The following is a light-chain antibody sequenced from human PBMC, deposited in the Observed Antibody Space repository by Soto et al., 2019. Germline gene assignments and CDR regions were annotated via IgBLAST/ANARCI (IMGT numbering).Light chain of an antibody. CDR1: QSVDSSY. V-gene: IGKV3-20*01. Sequence: EIVLTQAPSTLSFSPGERAPLSCRASQSVDSSYLAWYQQKPGQAPRLLIYGASRRATGIPDRFSGSGSGTDFTLTISRLEPEDFAVYYCQLYGTSPKTFGQGTKVDIK. CDR3: QLYGTSPKT. CDR2: GAS. J-gene: IGKJ1*01.